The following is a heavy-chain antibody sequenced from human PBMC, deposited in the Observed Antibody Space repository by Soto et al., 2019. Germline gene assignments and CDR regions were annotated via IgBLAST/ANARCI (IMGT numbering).Heavy chain of an antibody. J-gene: IGHJ4*02. Sequence: GGSLRLSCAASGFTFSTYAMHWVRQAPGKGLEWVAVISYDGSNKYYTDSVKGRFTISRDNSKNTLYLQMNSLRAEDTAVYYCARHKRDLRFLEWSYYFDPWGQGTLVTVSS. CDR1: GFTFSTYA. V-gene: IGHV3-30-3*01. CDR2: ISYDGSNK. CDR3: ARHKRDLRFLEWSYYFDP. D-gene: IGHD3-3*01.